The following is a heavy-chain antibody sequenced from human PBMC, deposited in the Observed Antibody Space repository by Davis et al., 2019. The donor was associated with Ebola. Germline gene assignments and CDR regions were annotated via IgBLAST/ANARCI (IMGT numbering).Heavy chain of an antibody. J-gene: IGHJ4*02. CDR1: GGSLSGYY. CDR3: ARLISTYSSTWWDY. V-gene: IGHV4-39*01. Sequence: MPGGSLRLSCAVYGGSLSGYYWGWIRQPPGKGLEWIGSIYYSGGTYYKPSLKSRVTISVDTSKNQFSLKLSSVAAADTALYYCARLISTYSSTWWDYWGQGTLVTVSS. CDR2: IYYSGGT. D-gene: IGHD6-13*01.